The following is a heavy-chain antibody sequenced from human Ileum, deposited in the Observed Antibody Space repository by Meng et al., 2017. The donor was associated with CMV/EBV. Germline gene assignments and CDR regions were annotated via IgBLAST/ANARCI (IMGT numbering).Heavy chain of an antibody. CDR3: ARQIVLTSQTRDF. V-gene: IGHV1-2*06. D-gene: IGHD2/OR15-2a*01. J-gene: IGHJ4*02. Sequence: KASGNTFSDYYMHWVRQAPGQGLEWVGRINPINGVTNYAQKFQGRVALTGDSSINTAYLELSGLTSDDTAIYYCARQIVLTSQTRDFWGQGTLVTVSS. CDR2: INPINGVT. CDR1: GNTFSDYY.